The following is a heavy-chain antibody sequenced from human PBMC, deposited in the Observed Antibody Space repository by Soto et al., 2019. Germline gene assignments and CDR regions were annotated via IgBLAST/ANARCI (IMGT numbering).Heavy chain of an antibody. CDR1: GFTFSNYA. V-gene: IGHV3-21*01. Sequence: GGSLRLSCAASGFTFSNYAMHWVRQAPGKGLEWVAVISCGGSYIYYADSVKGRFTISRDNAKNSLYLQMNSLRAEDTAVYYCARAVDYDILTGYSTFDYWGQGTLVTVSS. CDR2: ISCGGSYI. D-gene: IGHD3-9*01. J-gene: IGHJ4*02. CDR3: ARAVDYDILTGYSTFDY.